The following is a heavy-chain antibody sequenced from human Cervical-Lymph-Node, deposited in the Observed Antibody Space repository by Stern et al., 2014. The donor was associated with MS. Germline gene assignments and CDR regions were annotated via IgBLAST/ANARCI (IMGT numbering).Heavy chain of an antibody. J-gene: IGHJ6*02. CDR1: GGTFSSYA. D-gene: IGHD3-3*01. Sequence: QDQLVQSGAEVKKPGSSVKVSCKASGGTFSSYAISWVRQAPGQGLEWMGGIIPIFGTANYAQKFQGRVTITADESTSTAYMELSSLRSEDTAVYYCATVLLLRDPYYYYGMDVWGQGTTVTVSS. CDR2: IIPIFGTA. V-gene: IGHV1-69*12. CDR3: ATVLLLRDPYYYYGMDV.